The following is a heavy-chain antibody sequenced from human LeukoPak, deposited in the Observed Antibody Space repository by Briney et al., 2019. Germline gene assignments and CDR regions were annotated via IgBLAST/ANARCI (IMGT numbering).Heavy chain of an antibody. CDR3: ARILGGAPPI. D-gene: IGHD1-26*01. CDR2: ISENGVP. J-gene: IGHJ4*02. V-gene: IGHV4-59*11. Sequence: PSETLSLTCTVSGYFNTHHWRTWFRQPPGEGLQWIGYISENGVPSYNSSLESRVTISMDTSKIQFSLRLSSVTVADSAIYYCARILGGAPPIWGQGTRVTVSS. CDR1: GYFNTHHW.